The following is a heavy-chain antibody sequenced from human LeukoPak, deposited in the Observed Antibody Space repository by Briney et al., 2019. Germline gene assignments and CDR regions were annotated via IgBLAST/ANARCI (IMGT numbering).Heavy chain of an antibody. D-gene: IGHD3-22*01. CDR2: IYSGGST. J-gene: IGHJ2*01. CDR3: AKERGRSWLLPDWYFDV. V-gene: IGHV3-53*01. Sequence: PGGSLRLSCAASGFTVSSNYMSWVRQAPGKGLEWVSVIYSGGSTYYADSVKGRFTISRDNSKNTLYLQMNSLRVDDTAMYYCAKERGRSWLLPDWYFDVWGRGTLVSVSS. CDR1: GFTVSSNY.